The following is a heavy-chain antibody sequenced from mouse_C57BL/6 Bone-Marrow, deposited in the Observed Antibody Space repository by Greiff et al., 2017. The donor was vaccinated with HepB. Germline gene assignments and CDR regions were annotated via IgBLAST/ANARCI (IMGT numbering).Heavy chain of an antibody. CDR1: GYTFTSYW. V-gene: IGHV1-5*01. J-gene: IGHJ2*01. Sequence: EVQLQQSGTVLARPGASVKMSCKTSGYTFTSYWMHWVKQRPGQGLEWIGAIYPGNSDTSYNQKFKGKAKLTAVTSASTAYMELSSLTNEDSAVDRCTRLRPHRYFDYWGQGTTLTVSS. D-gene: IGHD2-12*01. CDR2: IYPGNSDT. CDR3: TRLRPHRYFDY.